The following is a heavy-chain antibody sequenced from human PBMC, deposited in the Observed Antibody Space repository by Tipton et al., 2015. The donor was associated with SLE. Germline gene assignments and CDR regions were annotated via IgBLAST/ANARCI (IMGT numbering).Heavy chain of an antibody. CDR2: ISSSGSTI. J-gene: IGHJ4*02. CDR1: GFTFTDYY. Sequence: LSLTCAASGFTFTDYYMSWIRQAPGKGLEWVSYISSSGSTIYYADSVKGRFTISRDNAKNSLYLQMNSLRAEDTAVYYCARSLDCSGGSCYSEPFDYWGQGTLVTVSS. CDR3: ARSLDCSGGSCYSEPFDY. V-gene: IGHV3-11*01. D-gene: IGHD2-15*01.